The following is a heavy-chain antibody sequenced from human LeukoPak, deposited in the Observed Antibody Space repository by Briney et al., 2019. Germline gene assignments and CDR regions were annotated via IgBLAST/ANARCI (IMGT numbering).Heavy chain of an antibody. D-gene: IGHD1-26*01. J-gene: IGHJ3*02. CDR1: GITIRNYG. Sequence: GGTLRLSCAASGITIRNYGMTWVRQAPGKGLEWVANIKHDGSEKSYVDSVKGRFTISRDNSKNTVYLQMNSLRAEDTAVYYCARELREHGVFDIWGQGTMVTVSS. CDR2: IKHDGSEK. CDR3: ARELREHGVFDI. V-gene: IGHV3-7*03.